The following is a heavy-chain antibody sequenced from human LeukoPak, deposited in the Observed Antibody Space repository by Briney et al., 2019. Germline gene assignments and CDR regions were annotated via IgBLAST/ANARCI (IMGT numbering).Heavy chain of an antibody. CDR2: ISGSGGST. V-gene: IGHV3-23*01. CDR1: GFTFSSYA. D-gene: IGHD3-10*01. J-gene: IGHJ3*02. CDR3: VRDGASWGGDAFDI. Sequence: PGGSLRLSCAASGFTFSSYAMSWVRQAPGKGLEWVSAISGSGGSTYYADSVKGRFTMSRDNAKNSMYLQMNSLRPEDTAVYYCVRDGASWGGDAFDIWGQGTMVTVSS.